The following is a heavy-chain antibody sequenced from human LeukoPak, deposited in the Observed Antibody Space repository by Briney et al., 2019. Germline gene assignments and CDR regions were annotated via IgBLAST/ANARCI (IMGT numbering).Heavy chain of an antibody. CDR3: ARDRSGSYPNWFDP. J-gene: IGHJ5*02. D-gene: IGHD3-10*01. CDR2: ITGNGGNT. CDR1: GFTFSSYS. Sequence: GGSLRLSCAASGFTFSSYSMSWVRQAPGKGLEWVSAITGNGGNTFYADSVKGRFTISRDNSKNTMYLQMNSLRAEDTALYYCARDRSGSYPNWFDPWGQGTLVTVSS. V-gene: IGHV3-23*01.